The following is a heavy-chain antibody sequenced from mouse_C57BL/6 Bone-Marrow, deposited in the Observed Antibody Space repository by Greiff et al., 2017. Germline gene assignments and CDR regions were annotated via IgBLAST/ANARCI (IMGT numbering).Heavy chain of an antibody. Sequence: QVQLQQPGAELVKPGASVKMSCKASGYTFTSYWITWVKQRPGQGLEWIGDIYPGSGSTNYNEKFKGKATLTVDTSSSTAYMQLSRLTSEDSAVYYCARRDCYGSSQIFYAMDYRGQGTSVTVSS. D-gene: IGHD1-1*01. CDR1: GYTFTSYW. J-gene: IGHJ4*01. CDR3: ARRDCYGSSQIFYAMDY. CDR2: IYPGSGST. V-gene: IGHV1-55*01.